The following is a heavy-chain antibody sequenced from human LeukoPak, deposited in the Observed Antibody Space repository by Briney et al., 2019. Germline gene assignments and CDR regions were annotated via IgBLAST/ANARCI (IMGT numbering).Heavy chain of an antibody. CDR3: AKDGGGSYPDGPTFDY. Sequence: GGSLRLSCAASGFTFSSYAMHWVRQAPGKGLEWVAVISYDGSNKYYADSVKGRFTISRDNSKNTLYLQMNSLRAEDTAVYYCAKDGGGSYPDGPTFDYWGQGTLVTVSS. CDR2: ISYDGSNK. D-gene: IGHD1-26*01. V-gene: IGHV3-30*04. J-gene: IGHJ4*02. CDR1: GFTFSSYA.